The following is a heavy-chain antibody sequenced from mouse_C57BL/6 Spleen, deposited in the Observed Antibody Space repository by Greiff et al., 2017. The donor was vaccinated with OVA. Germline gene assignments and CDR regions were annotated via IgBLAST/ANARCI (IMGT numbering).Heavy chain of an antibody. D-gene: IGHD2-3*01. CDR2: ISSGGSNI. J-gene: IGHJ3*01. CDR1: GFTFSDYG. V-gene: IGHV5-17*01. Sequence: EVQLVESGGGLVKPGGSLKLSCAASGFTFSDYGMHWVRQAPEKGLEWVAYISSGGSNIYYADTVKGRFTISRDNAKNTLFLQMTSLRSEDTAMYYCARDDDGYAFDYWGQGTLVTVSA. CDR3: ARDDDGYAFDY.